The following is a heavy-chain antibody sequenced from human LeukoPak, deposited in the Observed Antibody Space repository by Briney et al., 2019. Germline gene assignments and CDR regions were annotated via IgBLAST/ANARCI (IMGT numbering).Heavy chain of an antibody. J-gene: IGHJ4*02. CDR3: AKGYRYFDY. D-gene: IGHD4-11*01. CDR1: GFTFSSYA. V-gene: IGHV3-23*01. Sequence: GGSLRLSCAASGFTFSSYAMCWVRQAPGKGLEWVSGISNSGGTIYYADSVKGRFTISRDNSKNTLSLQLNSLRAGDTAIYYCAKGYRYFDYWGQGTLVTVSS. CDR2: ISNSGGTI.